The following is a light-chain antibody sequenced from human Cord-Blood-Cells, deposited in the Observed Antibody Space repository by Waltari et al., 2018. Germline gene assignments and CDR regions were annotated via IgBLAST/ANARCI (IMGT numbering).Light chain of an antibody. CDR2: GAS. V-gene: IGKV3-15*01. CDR3: QQYNNWPFT. J-gene: IGKJ3*01. Sequence: EIVMTQSPATLSVSPGDRATLSCRTSQSVSSNLAWYQQKPGQAPRLLIYGASTRATGIPARFSGRGSGTEFTLTISSLQSEDFAVYYCQQYNNWPFTFGPGTKVDIK. CDR1: QSVSSN.